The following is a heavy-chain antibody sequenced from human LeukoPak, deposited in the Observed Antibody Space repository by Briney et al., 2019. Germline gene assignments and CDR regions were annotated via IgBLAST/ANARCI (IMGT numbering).Heavy chain of an antibody. D-gene: IGHD2-21*02. V-gene: IGHV3-66*01. CDR2: IYTGGNT. CDR1: GFTVSSNY. CDR3: ARTDYFDQ. Sequence: GGSLRLSCAGSGFTVSSNYMSWVRQAPGKGLEWVSVIYTGGNTYYADSVKGRFTISKDNAKNTLFLQMNSLRAEDTAVYYCARTDYFDQWGQGTLVTVSS. J-gene: IGHJ4*02.